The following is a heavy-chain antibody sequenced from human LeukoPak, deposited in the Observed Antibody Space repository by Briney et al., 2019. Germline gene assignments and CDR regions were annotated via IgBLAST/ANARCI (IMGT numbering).Heavy chain of an antibody. J-gene: IGHJ4*02. D-gene: IGHD3-22*01. Sequence: PGGSLRLSCAASGYTFSDYYMSWIRQAPGKGLEWVSYISSSGSTIYYADSVKGRFTISRDNAKNSLYLQMNSLRAEDTAVYYCARGSRYDSSGTQGDYYFDYWGQGTLVTVSS. CDR2: ISSSGSTI. CDR3: ARGSRYDSSGTQGDYYFDY. V-gene: IGHV3-11*04. CDR1: GYTFSDYY.